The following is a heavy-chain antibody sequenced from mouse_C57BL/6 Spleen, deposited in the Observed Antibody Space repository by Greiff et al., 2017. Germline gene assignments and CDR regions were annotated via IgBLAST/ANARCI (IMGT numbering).Heavy chain of an antibody. D-gene: IGHD2-1*01. CDR2: IYPGSGSI. J-gene: IGHJ1*03. Sequence: QVQLQQSGAELVKPGASVKLSCKASGYTFTEYTIHWVKQRPGQGLEWIGWIYPGSGSIKYNEKFKDKATLTADKSSSTVYVELRRLTSEDAAVFFCVRHEGGVCYCNYVRYFEVWGTGTTGTVSS. CDR1: GYTFTEYT. CDR3: VRHEGGVCYCNYVRYFEV. V-gene: IGHV1-62-2*01.